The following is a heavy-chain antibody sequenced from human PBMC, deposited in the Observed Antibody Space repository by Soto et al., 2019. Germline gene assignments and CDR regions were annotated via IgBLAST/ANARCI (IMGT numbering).Heavy chain of an antibody. CDR2: ISTDGSVT. CDR1: GLTFSSYW. V-gene: IGHV3-74*01. J-gene: IGHJ4*02. CDR3: ARAPYSSGWWGFYY. D-gene: IGHD6-19*01. Sequence: EVQLVESGGGLVQPGGSLRLSCAASGLTFSSYWMHWVRQAPGKGLVWVSRISTDGSVTTYADSVKGRFTISRDNAKTTLALQMNSLRTEATAVYYCARAPYSSGWWGFYYWGQGTLVTVSS.